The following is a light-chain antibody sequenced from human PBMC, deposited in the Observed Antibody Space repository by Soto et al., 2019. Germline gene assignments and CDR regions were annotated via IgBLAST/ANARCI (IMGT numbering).Light chain of an antibody. CDR3: QHYNSYPWT. V-gene: IGKV1-5*01. CDR1: QTINNW. CDR2: HAS. Sequence: DIQMTQSPSTLSASIGDRVTITCRASQTINNWLAWYQQKPGKAPNLLIYHASNLETGVPSRFSGSAFGTEFPLPLSSLQPDDFATYYCQHYNSYPWTFGQGTKVEIK. J-gene: IGKJ1*01.